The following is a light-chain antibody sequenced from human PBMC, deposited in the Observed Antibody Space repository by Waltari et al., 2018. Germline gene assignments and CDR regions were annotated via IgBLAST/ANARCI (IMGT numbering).Light chain of an antibody. CDR2: AAS. J-gene: IGKJ1*01. Sequence: DIQMTQSPSSLSASVGDRVTITCRASQSISSYLNWYQQKPGKAPKLLIYAASSLQSGVPSRFSGSGSETDFTLTISSLQPEEFATYYCQQSYNTPWTFGQGTKVEIK. V-gene: IGKV1-39*01. CDR3: QQSYNTPWT. CDR1: QSISSY.